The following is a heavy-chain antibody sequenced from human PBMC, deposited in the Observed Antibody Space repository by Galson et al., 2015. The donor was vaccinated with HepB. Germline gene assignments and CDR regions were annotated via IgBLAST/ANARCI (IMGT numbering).Heavy chain of an antibody. D-gene: IGHD4-11*01. CDR1: GFTFNTYV. V-gene: IGHV3-7*01. CDR2: IKQDGSEK. Sequence: SLRLSCAASGFTFNTYVMSWVRQAPGKGLEWVANIKQDGSEKYYVDSVKGRFTISRDNARNSLYLQINSLRAEDTAIYYCTRGQTTSEYWGQGTLVTVSS. CDR3: TRGQTTSEY. J-gene: IGHJ4*02.